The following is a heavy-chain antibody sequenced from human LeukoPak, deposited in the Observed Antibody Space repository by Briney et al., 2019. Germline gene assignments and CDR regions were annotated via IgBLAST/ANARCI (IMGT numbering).Heavy chain of an antibody. V-gene: IGHV4-34*01. CDR2: INHSGST. D-gene: IGHD2-2*01. J-gene: IGHJ4*02. CDR1: GGSFSGYY. Sequence: SETLSLTCAVYGGSFSGYYWGWIRQPPGKGLEWIGEINHSGSTNYSPSLKNRVSISVDTSKNQFSLNLSSMPAADTAVYYCARGNCSNTSCFFDYWGQGTLVTVSS. CDR3: ARGNCSNTSCFFDY.